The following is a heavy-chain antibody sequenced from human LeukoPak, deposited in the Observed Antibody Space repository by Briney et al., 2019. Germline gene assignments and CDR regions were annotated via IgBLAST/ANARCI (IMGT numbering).Heavy chain of an antibody. CDR2: IYYRGST. V-gene: IGHV4-59*08. CDR1: GGSISSYY. J-gene: IGHJ4*02. CDR3: ARQNGIAAADLFDY. D-gene: IGHD6-13*01. Sequence: PSETLSLTCTVSGGSISSYYWSWIRQPPGKGLEWIGYIYYRGSTNYNPSLKSRVTISVDTSKNQFSLKLSSVTAADTAVYYCARQNGIAAADLFDYWGQGTLVTVSS.